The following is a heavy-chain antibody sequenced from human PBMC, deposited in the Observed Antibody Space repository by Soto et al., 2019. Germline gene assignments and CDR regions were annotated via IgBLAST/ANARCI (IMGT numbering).Heavy chain of an antibody. CDR3: AHVLVVVANYGMDV. D-gene: IGHD2-15*01. Sequence: QITLKESGPTLVKPTQTLTLTCTFSGFSLSTSGVGVGWIRQPPGKALEWLALIYWDDDKRYSPSLTSRHTITKDTSKNQVVLTMTNMDPVDTATYYCAHVLVVVANYGMDVWGQGTTVTVSS. CDR2: IYWDDDK. V-gene: IGHV2-5*02. J-gene: IGHJ6*02. CDR1: GFSLSTSGVG.